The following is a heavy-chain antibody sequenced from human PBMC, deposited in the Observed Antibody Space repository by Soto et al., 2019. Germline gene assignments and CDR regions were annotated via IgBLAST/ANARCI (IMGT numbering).Heavy chain of an antibody. CDR1: GGSISGYY. CDR3: ARAMVVTQNWFDP. Sequence: SETLSLTCTVSGGSISGYYWSWIRQPPGKGLEWIGYIYYSGNTNYNPSLKSRVTISIDTSKNQFSLKLMSVTASDTAVYYCARAMVVTQNWFDPWGQGTLVTVSS. D-gene: IGHD2-21*02. V-gene: IGHV4-59*08. J-gene: IGHJ5*02. CDR2: IYYSGNT.